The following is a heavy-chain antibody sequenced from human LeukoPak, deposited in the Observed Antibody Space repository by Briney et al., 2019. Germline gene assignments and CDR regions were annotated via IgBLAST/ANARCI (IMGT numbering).Heavy chain of an antibody. V-gene: IGHV3-23*01. CDR3: AKGGAVSSKSITMVRGTRRYYYYMDV. Sequence: GGTLRLSCAASGFTFSSYGMSWVRQAPGKGLEWVSAISGSGGSTYYADSVKGRFTISRDNSKNTLYLQMNSLRAEDTAVYYCAKGGAVSSKSITMVRGTRRYYYYMDVWGKGTTVTISS. J-gene: IGHJ6*03. CDR2: ISGSGGST. CDR1: GFTFSSYG. D-gene: IGHD3-10*01.